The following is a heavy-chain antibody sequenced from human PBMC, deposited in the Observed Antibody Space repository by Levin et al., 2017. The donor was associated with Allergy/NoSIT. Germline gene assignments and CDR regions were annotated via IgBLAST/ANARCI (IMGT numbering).Heavy chain of an antibody. V-gene: IGHV3-33*01. CDR2: IWYDGSNK. D-gene: IGHD3-16*01. CDR3: ARDRGIRDAFDI. J-gene: IGHJ3*02. CDR1: GFTFSSYG. Sequence: GGSLRLSCAASGFTFSSYGMHWVRQAPGKGLEWVAVIWYDGSNKYYADSVKGRFTISRDNSKNTLYLQMNSLRAEDTAVYYCARDRGIRDAFDIWGQGTMVTVSS.